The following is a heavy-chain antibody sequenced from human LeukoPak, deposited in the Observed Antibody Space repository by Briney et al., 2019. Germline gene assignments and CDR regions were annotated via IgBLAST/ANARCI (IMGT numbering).Heavy chain of an antibody. D-gene: IGHD4-17*01. CDR3: VRNDGDDAFDI. J-gene: IGHJ3*02. CDR1: RFTFSTYS. V-gene: IGHV3-48*01. Sequence: TGGSLRLSCAASRFTFSTYSMNLVRQAPGRGLEWVSYISSTSTNIYYKDSVKGRFTISRDNAKNSLFLHMTSLRAEDTAVYYCVRNDGDDAFDIWGQGTMVTVSS. CDR2: ISSTSTNI.